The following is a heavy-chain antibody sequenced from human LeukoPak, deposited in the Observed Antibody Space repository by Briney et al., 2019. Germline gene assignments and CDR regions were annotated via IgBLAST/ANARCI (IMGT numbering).Heavy chain of an antibody. Sequence: KPGGSLRLSCTASGFTFGDYAMSWFRQAPGKGLEWVGFIRSKAYGCTTEYAASVKVRFSISRDDSKSIAHLQMNSLKTEDTAVYYCTLALYTTYYYDSSGYYPPPDYWGQGTLVTVSS. V-gene: IGHV3-49*05. J-gene: IGHJ4*02. CDR3: TLALYTTYYYDSSGYYPPPDY. D-gene: IGHD3-22*01. CDR2: IRSKAYGCTT. CDR1: GFTFGDYA.